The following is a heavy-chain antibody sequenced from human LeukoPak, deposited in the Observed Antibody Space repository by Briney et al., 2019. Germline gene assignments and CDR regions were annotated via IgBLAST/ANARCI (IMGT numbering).Heavy chain of an antibody. CDR3: ARGRVSSSTWYSTYYYFFYMDF. D-gene: IGHD4-11*01. CDR1: DDSITMYY. J-gene: IGHJ6*03. CDR2: VDHTGST. Sequence: SETLSLTCTVSDDSITMYYWTWIRQPPGKGLEWIGYVDHTGSTKFNPSLNGRVSISRDTSNNFFSLRLRSVTAANTAVYFCARGRVSSSTWYSTYYYFFYMDFWGKGTTVTVSS. V-gene: IGHV4-59*01.